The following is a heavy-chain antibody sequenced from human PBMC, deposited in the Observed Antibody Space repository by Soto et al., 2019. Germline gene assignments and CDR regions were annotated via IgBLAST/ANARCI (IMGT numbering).Heavy chain of an antibody. Sequence: TCTVSGGSISSGGYYWSWIRQHPGKGLEWIGYIYYSGSTYYNPSLKSRVTISVDTSKNQFSLKLSSVTASDTAMYYCTRQYCITNSCYRGLDSWGQGTLVTVSS. CDR1: GGSISSGGYY. CDR3: TRQYCITNSCYRGLDS. D-gene: IGHD2-2*01. J-gene: IGHJ5*01. V-gene: IGHV4-31*03. CDR2: IYYSGST.